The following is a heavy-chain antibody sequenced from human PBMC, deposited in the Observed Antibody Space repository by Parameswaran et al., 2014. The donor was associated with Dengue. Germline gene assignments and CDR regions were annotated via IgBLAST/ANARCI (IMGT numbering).Heavy chain of an antibody. CDR1: GTSFSGFD. CDR2: INHSGGR. D-gene: IGHD4-17*01. V-gene: IGHV4-34*01. Sequence: GSLRLSCAFHGTSFSGFDWRWIRQSPGNGLQWIGEINHSGGRNYNPSLKSRVTMSVDTSKNQFSLKLSSVTAADTAVYYCARFYGDYVGYFDYWGQGTLVTVSS. CDR3: ARFYGDYVGYFDY. J-gene: IGHJ4*02.